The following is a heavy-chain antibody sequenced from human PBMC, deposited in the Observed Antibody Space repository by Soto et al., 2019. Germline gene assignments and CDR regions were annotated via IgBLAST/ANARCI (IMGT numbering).Heavy chain of an antibody. CDR1: GGSISSGGYS. Sequence: SETLSLTCAVSGGSISSGGYSWSWIRQPPGKGLEWIGYMYHSGSTYYNPSLKSRVTISIDRSKNQFSLKLSSVTAADTAVYYCARGEMTTVTSLYSTTSGMDVWGQGTTVTV. D-gene: IGHD4-17*01. V-gene: IGHV4-30-2*01. CDR2: MYHSGST. J-gene: IGHJ6*02. CDR3: ARGEMTTVTSLYSTTSGMDV.